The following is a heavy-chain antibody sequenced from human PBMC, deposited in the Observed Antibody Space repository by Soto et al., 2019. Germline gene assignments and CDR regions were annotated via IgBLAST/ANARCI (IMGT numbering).Heavy chain of an antibody. V-gene: IGHV3-21*01. CDR3: ASPKNTAFDY. Sequence: GGSLRLSCAASGFTFSSYSMNWVRQAPGKGLEWVSSISSSSSYIYYADSVKGRFTNSRDNAKNSLYLQMNSLRAEDTAVYYCASPKNTAFDYWGQGTLVTVSS. D-gene: IGHD5-18*01. CDR1: GFTFSSYS. J-gene: IGHJ4*02. CDR2: ISSSSSYI.